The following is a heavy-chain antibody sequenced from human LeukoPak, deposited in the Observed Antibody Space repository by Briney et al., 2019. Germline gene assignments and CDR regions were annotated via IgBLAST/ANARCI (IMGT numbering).Heavy chain of an antibody. J-gene: IGHJ5*02. V-gene: IGHV1-2*02. CDR3: ARSPPPHYYYDSSGYYSPRENWFDP. CDR1: GYTFTGYY. Sequence: GASVKVSCKASGYTFTGYYMHWVRQAPGQGLEWMGWINPNSGGTNYAQKFQGRVTMTRDTSISTAYMELSRLRSDDTAVYYCARSPPPHYYYDSSGYYSPRENWFDPWGQGTLVTVSS. D-gene: IGHD3-22*01. CDR2: INPNSGGT.